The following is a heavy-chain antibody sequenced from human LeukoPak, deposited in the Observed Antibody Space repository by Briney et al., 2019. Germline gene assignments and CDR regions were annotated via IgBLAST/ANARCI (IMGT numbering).Heavy chain of an antibody. D-gene: IGHD2-21*02. CDR2: IKQDGSEE. Sequence: GGALRLSCAASGFTFSSYWMSWVRQAPGKGLEWGANIKQDGSEEYYVDSVKGGFTISRDNAKNSLYLQLNSLSAEDKAVSYCASESPTGDSDYWGQGTLVTVSS. CDR1: GFTFSSYW. V-gene: IGHV3-7*01. CDR3: ASESPTGDSDY. J-gene: IGHJ4*02.